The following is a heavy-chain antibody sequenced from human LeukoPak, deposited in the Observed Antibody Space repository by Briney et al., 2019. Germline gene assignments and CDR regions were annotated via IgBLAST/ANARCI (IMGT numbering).Heavy chain of an antibody. J-gene: IGHJ4*02. CDR2: ISGGGGST. Sequence: GGSLRLSCAASGFTFSSYAMNWVRQAPGKGLEWVSSISGGGGSTYYADSVKGRFTIFRDNSKNTLYLQMNSLRAEDTAVYYCAKMAGGYSYGPIDYWGQGTLVTVSS. D-gene: IGHD5-18*01. V-gene: IGHV3-23*01. CDR1: GFTFSSYA. CDR3: AKMAGGYSYGPIDY.